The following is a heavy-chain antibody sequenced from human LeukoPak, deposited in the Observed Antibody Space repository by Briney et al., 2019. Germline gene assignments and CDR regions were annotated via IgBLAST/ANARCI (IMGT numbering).Heavy chain of an antibody. Sequence: PSETLSLTCTVSGGSISNYYWNWIRQPAGKGLEGIGRVYSSGITNYNSSLRSGVTISVDTSKNQFSLKLSSVTAADTAVYYCARRAYCGGDCYSFDYWGQGTLVTVSS. CDR2: VYSSGIT. CDR1: GGSISNYY. D-gene: IGHD2-21*02. CDR3: ARRAYCGGDCYSFDY. V-gene: IGHV4-4*07. J-gene: IGHJ4*02.